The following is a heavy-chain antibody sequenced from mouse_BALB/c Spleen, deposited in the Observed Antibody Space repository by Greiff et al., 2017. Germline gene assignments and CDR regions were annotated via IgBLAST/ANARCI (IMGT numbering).Heavy chain of an antibody. Sequence: EVQVVESGGGLVKPGGSLKLSCAASGFAFSSYDMPWVRQTPEKRLEWVAYISSGGGSTYYPDIVKGRFTISRDNAKNTLYLQMSSLKSEDTAMYYCARLDYDYARFAYWGQGTLVTVSA. D-gene: IGHD2-4*01. CDR1: GFAFSSYD. CDR2: ISSGGGST. CDR3: ARLDYDYARFAY. V-gene: IGHV5-12-1*01. J-gene: IGHJ3*01.